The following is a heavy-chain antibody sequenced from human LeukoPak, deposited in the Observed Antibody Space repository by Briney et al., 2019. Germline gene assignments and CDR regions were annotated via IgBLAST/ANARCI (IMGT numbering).Heavy chain of an antibody. D-gene: IGHD1-26*01. J-gene: IGHJ4*02. Sequence: SETQSLTCTVSVGSISSYSWSWIRQPPGKGLEWIGYIYYSGSATYNPSLKSRVTISVDTSNNQFSLQLISVTAADTAVYYCATDLVGGTKSFDYWGQGTLVTVSS. CDR2: IYYSGSA. CDR3: ATDLVGGTKSFDY. CDR1: VGSISSYS. V-gene: IGHV4-59*01.